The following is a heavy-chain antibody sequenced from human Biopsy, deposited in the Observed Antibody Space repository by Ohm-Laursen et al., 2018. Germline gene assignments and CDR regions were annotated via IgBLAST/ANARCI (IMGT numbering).Heavy chain of an antibody. V-gene: IGHV1-69*04. J-gene: IGHJ4*02. CDR2: IIPILHVP. CDR1: GYTFGNYG. CDR3: ASLEDRTFDK. Sequence: SSVKVSCKSSGYTFGNYGVSWVRQAPGQGLEWMGRIIPILHVPTYAQSFQGRVTISADKSTSTAYMELSGLRSEDTAVYYCASLEDRTFDKWGQGTLVTVSS.